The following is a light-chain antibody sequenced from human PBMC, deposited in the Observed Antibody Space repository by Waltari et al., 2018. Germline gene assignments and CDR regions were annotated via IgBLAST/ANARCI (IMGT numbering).Light chain of an antibody. V-gene: IGKV3-20*01. J-gene: IGKJ1*01. CDR1: QSVSRT. Sequence: SCRASQSVSRTLAWYQQKPGQAPRLLIYDASTRATGIADRFSGSGSGTDFSLTISRLEPEDFAVYYCQKYVRLPATFGQGTKVEIK. CDR3: QKYVRLPAT. CDR2: DAS.